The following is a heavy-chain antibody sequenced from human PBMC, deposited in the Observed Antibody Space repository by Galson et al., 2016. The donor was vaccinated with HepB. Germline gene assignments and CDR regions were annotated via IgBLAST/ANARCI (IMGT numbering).Heavy chain of an antibody. CDR2: ISNSGSTT. V-gene: IGHV3-23*01. D-gene: IGHD2-21*01. CDR1: GFTFNTYA. CDR3: AKEFVATGAVVGDY. Sequence: SLRLSCAASGFTFNTYAMSWVRQAPGKGLEWVSAISNSGSTTYYADSVKGRFAISRDNSKNTLYLQMNSLRVEDTAVYCCAKEFVATGAVVGDYWGQGTLVTVSS. J-gene: IGHJ4*02.